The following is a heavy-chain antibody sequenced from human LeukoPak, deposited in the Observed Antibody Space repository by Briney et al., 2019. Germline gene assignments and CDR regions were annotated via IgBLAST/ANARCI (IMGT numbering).Heavy chain of an antibody. D-gene: IGHD4-17*01. Sequence: PSETLSLTCTVSGGSISSSSYYWGWIRQPPGKGLEWIGSIYYGGSTYYNPSLKRRVTISVDTSENQFSLKLSSVTAADTAVYYCASPTLDYGDYLIDYWGQGTLVTVSS. J-gene: IGHJ4*02. CDR3: ASPTLDYGDYLIDY. CDR2: IYYGGST. CDR1: GGSISSSSYY. V-gene: IGHV4-39*01.